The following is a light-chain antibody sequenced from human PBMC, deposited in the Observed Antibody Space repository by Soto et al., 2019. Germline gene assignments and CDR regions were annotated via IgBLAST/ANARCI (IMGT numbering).Light chain of an antibody. CDR3: QQYNNWPPLP. CDR1: QSVSSN. J-gene: IGKJ4*01. V-gene: IGKV3-15*01. CDR2: GAS. Sequence: EIVMTQSPATLSVSPGESATLSCRSSQSVSSNLAWYQQKPGHSPRLLIYGASTRATGIPARFSGSGSGTEFTLTISSLQSEDFAVYYCQQYNNWPPLPFGGGTKVDIK.